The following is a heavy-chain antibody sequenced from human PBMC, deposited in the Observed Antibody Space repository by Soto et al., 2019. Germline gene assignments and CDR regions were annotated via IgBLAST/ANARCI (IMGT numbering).Heavy chain of an antibody. Sequence: QITLKASGPTLVRPTQTLTLTCTVSGFSLSTRGVGVAWIRQPPGKALEWLGIIYWDDDERYSPSLRSRLTITKDTSLNQVVLRMTNMDPLDTATYYCAHSDPERWALEYWGQGLLVTVSS. CDR1: GFSLSTRGVG. CDR2: IYWDDDE. V-gene: IGHV2-5*02. CDR3: AHSDPERWALEY. J-gene: IGHJ4*02.